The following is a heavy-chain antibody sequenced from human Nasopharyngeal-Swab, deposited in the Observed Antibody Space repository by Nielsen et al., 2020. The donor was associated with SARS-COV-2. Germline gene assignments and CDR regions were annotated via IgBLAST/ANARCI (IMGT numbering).Heavy chain of an antibody. J-gene: IGHJ4*02. CDR3: ARSNGDDYGDPQESYYFDY. D-gene: IGHD4-17*01. V-gene: IGHV3-11*04. CDR2: ISSSGSTI. Sequence: GESLQISCAASGFTFSDYYMSWIRPAPGKGLARVSYISSSGSTIYYADSVKGRFTISRDNAKNSLYLQMNSLRAEDTAVYYCARSNGDDYGDPQESYYFDYWGQGTLVTVSS. CDR1: GFTFSDYY.